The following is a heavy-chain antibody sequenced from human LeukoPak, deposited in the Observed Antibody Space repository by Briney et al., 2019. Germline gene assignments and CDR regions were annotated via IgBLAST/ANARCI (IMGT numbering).Heavy chain of an antibody. J-gene: IGHJ4*02. V-gene: IGHV3-30-3*01. CDR3: ARGGPDSSGYPLDY. Sequence: GGSLRLSCAASGFTFSSYAMHWVRQAPGKGLEWVAVISYDGSNKYYADSVKGRFTISRDNSKNTLYLQMNSLRAEDTAVYYCARGGPDSSGYPLDYWGQGTLVTVSS. D-gene: IGHD3-22*01. CDR2: ISYDGSNK. CDR1: GFTFSSYA.